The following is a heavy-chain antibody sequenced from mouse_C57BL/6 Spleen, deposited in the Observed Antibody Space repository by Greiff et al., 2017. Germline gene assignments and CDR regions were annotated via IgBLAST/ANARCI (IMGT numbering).Heavy chain of an antibody. CDR2: ISSGSSTI. V-gene: IGHV5-17*01. CDR1: GFTFSDYG. CDR3: AIGSGYGFGYYAMDY. Sequence: EVKLVESGGGLVKPGGSLKLSCAASGFTFSDYGMHWVRQAPEKGLEWVAYISSGSSTIYYAATVKGRFPISRDKSKNTLFLQMTSLRSEDTAMYYCAIGSGYGFGYYAMDYWGKGTSVTVSS. J-gene: IGHJ4*01. D-gene: IGHD3-2*02.